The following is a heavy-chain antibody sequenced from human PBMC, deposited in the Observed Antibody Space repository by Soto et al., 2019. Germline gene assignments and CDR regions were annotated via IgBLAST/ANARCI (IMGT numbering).Heavy chain of an antibody. CDR3: TTSVAGTLLPDY. CDR2: IKSKTDGGTT. D-gene: IGHD6-19*01. CDR1: GFTFSNAW. Sequence: EVQLVESGGGLVKPGGSLRLSCAASGFTFSNAWMNWVRQAPGKGLEWVGRIKSKTDGGTTDYAAPVKGRFTISRDDSNNTLYLQMNSLKTEDTGVYYCTTSVAGTLLPDYWGQGTLVTVSS. J-gene: IGHJ4*02. V-gene: IGHV3-15*07.